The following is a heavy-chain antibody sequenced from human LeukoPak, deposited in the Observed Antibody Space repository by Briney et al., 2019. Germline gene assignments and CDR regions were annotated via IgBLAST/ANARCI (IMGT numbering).Heavy chain of an antibody. V-gene: IGHV3-23*01. D-gene: IGHD2-21*01. CDR3: VKDPRDTYGTNWFVS. Sequence: AGGSLRLSCVASGFSFGNYAMSWVRQAPGKGLQWVSQISGTGGATWYAGFARDHFTISRDNSKKTLYLQMSGLRVEDTAMYYCVKDPRDTYGTNWFVSWGQGTLLIVSS. CDR2: ISGTGGAT. CDR1: GFSFGNYA. J-gene: IGHJ5*01.